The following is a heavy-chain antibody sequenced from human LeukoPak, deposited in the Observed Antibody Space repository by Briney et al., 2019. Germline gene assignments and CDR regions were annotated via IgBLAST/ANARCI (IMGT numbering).Heavy chain of an antibody. CDR2: INADNGNT. CDR1: GYTFTTCA. Sequence: ASVKVSCKTSGYTFTTCAIHWVRQAPGQRLEWIGWINADNGNTEYSQKFQGRVTITRGTSASTAYMELGSLRSEDTAVYYCVRDLSKILYYWGQGTLVTVSS. CDR3: VRDLSKILYY. V-gene: IGHV1-3*01. D-gene: IGHD2/OR15-2a*01. J-gene: IGHJ4*02.